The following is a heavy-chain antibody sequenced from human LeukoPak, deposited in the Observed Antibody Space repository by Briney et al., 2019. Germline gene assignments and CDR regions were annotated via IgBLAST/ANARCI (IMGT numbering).Heavy chain of an antibody. V-gene: IGHV4-31*03. CDR2: IYYSWST. D-gene: IGHD6-6*01. J-gene: IGHJ4*02. CDR3: ARDNLIAARPYFDY. CDR1: GGSISSGGYY. Sequence: PSETLSLTCTVSGGSISSGGYYWSWIRQHPGKGLEWIGYIYYSWSTYYNPSLKSRVTISVDTSKNQFSLKLSSVTAADTAVYYCARDNLIAARPYFDYWGQGTLVTVSS.